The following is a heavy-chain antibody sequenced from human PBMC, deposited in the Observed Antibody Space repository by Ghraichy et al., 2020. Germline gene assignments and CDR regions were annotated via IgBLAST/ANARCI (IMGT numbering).Heavy chain of an antibody. CDR3: ARAAGWLRTNWYFDL. CDR1: GGSISTYY. J-gene: IGHJ2*01. D-gene: IGHD5-12*01. Sequence: SQTLSLTCTVSGGSISTYYWSWIRQSPGKGLEWIGYIYHSGITNYNPSLKSRVTISVDTSKNQFSLNLSSVTAADTAVYYFARAAGWLRTNWYFDLLGRGSLVTVSS. CDR2: IYHSGIT. V-gene: IGHV4-59*01.